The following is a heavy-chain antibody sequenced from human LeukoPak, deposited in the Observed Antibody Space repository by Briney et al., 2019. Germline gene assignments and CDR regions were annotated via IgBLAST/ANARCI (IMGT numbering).Heavy chain of an antibody. Sequence: GGSLRLSCAASGFTFSSYAMSWVRQAPGKGLEWVSAISGSGGSTYYADSVKGRFTISRDNSKNTLYLQMNSLRAEDTAVYYCAKDGITYYYDSSGYFRDYFDSWGQGILVTVST. D-gene: IGHD3-22*01. CDR3: AKDGITYYYDSSGYFRDYFDS. CDR1: GFTFSSYA. V-gene: IGHV3-23*01. J-gene: IGHJ4*02. CDR2: ISGSGGST.